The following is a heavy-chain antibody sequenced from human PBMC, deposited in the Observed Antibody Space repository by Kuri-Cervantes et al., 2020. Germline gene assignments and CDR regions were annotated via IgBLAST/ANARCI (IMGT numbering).Heavy chain of an antibody. J-gene: IGHJ4*02. V-gene: IGHV1-18*01. CDR2: ISIYNGHT. D-gene: IGHD3-10*01. CDR3: ARVRLVRGVIMYGTAFDY. Sequence: ASVKVSCKASGYAFINHGITWVRQAPGQGLEWMGWISIYNGHTNYAQKLQGRVTMTTDTSTSTAYMELRSLRSDDTAVYYCARVRLVRGVIMYGTAFDYWGQGTLVTVSS. CDR1: GYAFINHG.